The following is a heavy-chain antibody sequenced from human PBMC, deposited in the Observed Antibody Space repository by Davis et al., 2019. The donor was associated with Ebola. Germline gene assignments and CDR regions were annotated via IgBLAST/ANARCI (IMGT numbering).Heavy chain of an antibody. D-gene: IGHD1-7*01. CDR1: APCSSTHG. J-gene: IGHJ4*02. CDR3: ARWNGNYPIYCLDY. Sequence: PRGSLRLSCAVSAPCSSTHGIHWVRQVPGKGLEWVAVISDDGTYKYYADSLKGRFTISKDNSKNTMYLQMNSLRPEDTAVYYCARWNGNYPIYCLDYWGQGTPVTVS. V-gene: IGHV3-30*03. CDR2: ISDDGTYK.